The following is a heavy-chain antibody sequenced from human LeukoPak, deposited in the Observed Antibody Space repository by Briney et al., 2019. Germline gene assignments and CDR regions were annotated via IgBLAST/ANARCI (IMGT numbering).Heavy chain of an antibody. CDR1: GFTVNTNY. CDR3: ARDGSSGRGYYYYYGMDV. D-gene: IGHD1-26*01. CDR2: MLSVGTT. V-gene: IGHV3-53*01. J-gene: IGHJ6*04. Sequence: AGGSLRLSCAASGFTVNTNYMSWVRQAPGKGLEWVSIMLSVGTTYYADSVKGRFTFSRDNSKNTLYLQMNNLRAEDTAVYYCARDGSSGRGYYYYYGMDVWGEGTTVTVSS.